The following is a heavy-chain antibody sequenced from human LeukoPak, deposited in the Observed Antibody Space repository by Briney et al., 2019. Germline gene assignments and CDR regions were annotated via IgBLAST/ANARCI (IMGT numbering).Heavy chain of an antibody. CDR3: ARVEAATTNPRFDY. D-gene: IGHD5-24*01. V-gene: IGHV4-31*03. J-gene: IGHJ4*02. CDR1: GGSISNAAYY. Sequence: SETLSLTCTVSGGSISNAAYYWSWIRQHPGKGLEWIGYIYYSGSTYYNPSLKSRVTISVDTSKNQFSLELSSVTAADTAVYYCARVEAATTNPRFDYWGQGTLVTVSS. CDR2: IYYSGST.